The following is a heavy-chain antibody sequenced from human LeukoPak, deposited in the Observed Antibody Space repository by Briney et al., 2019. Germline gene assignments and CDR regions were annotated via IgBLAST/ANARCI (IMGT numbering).Heavy chain of an antibody. CDR3: ASVIMVRGVVITFDY. J-gene: IGHJ4*02. V-gene: IGHV3-23*01. Sequence: PGASLRLSCAASGFTFSSYVMSWVRQAPGEGLEWVSAISGSGDSTYYADSVKGRFTISRDNSKNTLYLQMNSLRAEDTAVYYCASVIMVRGVVITFDYWGQGTLVTVSS. D-gene: IGHD3-10*01. CDR2: ISGSGDST. CDR1: GFTFSSYV.